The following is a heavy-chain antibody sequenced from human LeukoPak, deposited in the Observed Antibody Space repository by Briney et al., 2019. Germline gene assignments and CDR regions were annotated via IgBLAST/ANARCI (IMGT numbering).Heavy chain of an antibody. D-gene: IGHD6-13*01. CDR3: ARVRIAAASQDYYYYMDV. CDR1: GGTFSSYA. J-gene: IGHJ6*03. Sequence: SVKVSCEASGGTFSSYAISWVRQAPGQGLEWMGGIIPIFGTANYAQKFQGRVTITADESTSTAYMELSSLRSEDTAVYYCARVRIAAASQDYYYYMDVWGKGTTVIVSS. V-gene: IGHV1-69*13. CDR2: IIPIFGTA.